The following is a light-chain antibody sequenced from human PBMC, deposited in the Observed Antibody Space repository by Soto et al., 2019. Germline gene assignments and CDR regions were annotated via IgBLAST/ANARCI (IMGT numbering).Light chain of an antibody. CDR3: CSLEGSNALVV. V-gene: IGLV2-23*01. CDR2: EAT. J-gene: IGLJ2*01. Sequence: QSALTQPASVSGSPGQSITISCTGTSSDIGGYNYVSWYQKYPDKAPTLLIYEATKRPSGISDRFSGSKSGFTASLTISGLRAEDEADYYCCSLEGSNALVVFGGGTKVTVL. CDR1: SSDIGGYNY.